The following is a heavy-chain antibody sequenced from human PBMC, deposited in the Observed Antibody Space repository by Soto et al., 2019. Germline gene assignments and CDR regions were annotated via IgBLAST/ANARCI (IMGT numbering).Heavy chain of an antibody. CDR2: INPSGGST. J-gene: IGHJ1*01. D-gene: IGHD4-17*01. Sequence: QVQLVQSGAEVKKPGASVKVSCKASGYTFTSYYMHWVRQAPGQGLEWMGIINPSGGSTSYAQKFQGRVTMTRDTSTSTVYMELSSLRSEDTAVYYCARERGVDGVYERGFQHWGQGTLVTVSS. CDR1: GYTFTSYY. CDR3: ARERGVDGVYERGFQH. V-gene: IGHV1-46*03.